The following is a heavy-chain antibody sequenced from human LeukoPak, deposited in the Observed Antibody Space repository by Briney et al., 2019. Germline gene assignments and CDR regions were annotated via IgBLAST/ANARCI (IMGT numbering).Heavy chain of an antibody. V-gene: IGHV3-7*01. D-gene: IGHD2-8*01. Sequence: GGSLRLSCAAFRFTFGSYWMSWVRQAPGKGLEWVANIKQDGSEKYYVDSVKGRFTISRDNAKNSLYLQMNSLRAEDTAVYYCARDLIADYWGQGTLVTVSS. J-gene: IGHJ4*02. CDR1: RFTFGSYW. CDR2: IKQDGSEK. CDR3: ARDLIADY.